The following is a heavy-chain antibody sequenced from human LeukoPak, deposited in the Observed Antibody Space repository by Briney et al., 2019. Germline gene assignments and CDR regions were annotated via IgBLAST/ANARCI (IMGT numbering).Heavy chain of an antibody. CDR3: AKDHLPGIVVADRDY. CDR2: ISSSGSTI. Sequence: GGSLRLSCAASGFTFSSYEMNWVRQAPGKGLEWVSYISSSGSTIYYADSVKGRFTISRDNAKNSLYLQINSLRAEDTAVYYCAKDHLPGIVVADRDYWGQGTLVTVSS. V-gene: IGHV3-48*03. J-gene: IGHJ4*02. CDR1: GFTFSSYE. D-gene: IGHD6-19*01.